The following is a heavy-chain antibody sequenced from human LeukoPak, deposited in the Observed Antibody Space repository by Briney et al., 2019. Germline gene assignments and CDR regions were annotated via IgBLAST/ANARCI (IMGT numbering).Heavy chain of an antibody. J-gene: IGHJ4*02. Sequence: GESLKISCKGSGYSFTSYWSGWVRQIPGKGLEWMGIIYPGDSDTRYSPSFQGQVTISADKSISTAYLQWNSLKASDTAMYYCARKGSYYEILTGYHTYYFDYWGQGTLVTVSS. CDR1: GYSFTSYW. D-gene: IGHD3-9*01. V-gene: IGHV5-51*01. CDR3: ARKGSYYEILTGYHTYYFDY. CDR2: IYPGDSDT.